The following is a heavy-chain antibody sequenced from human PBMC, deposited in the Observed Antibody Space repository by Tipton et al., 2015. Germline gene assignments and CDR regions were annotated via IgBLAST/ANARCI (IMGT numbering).Heavy chain of an antibody. Sequence: TLSLTCAVSAYSISSDYYWGWIRQPPGKGLEWIGSIYYSGNTYYNPSLKSRVTISVDTSKNQFSLRLSSVTAADTAVYYCARARGRHGGLFDSWGQGILVTVSS. D-gene: IGHD4-23*01. CDR2: IYYSGNT. CDR3: ARARGRHGGLFDS. J-gene: IGHJ4*02. V-gene: IGHV4-38-2*01. CDR1: AYSISSDYY.